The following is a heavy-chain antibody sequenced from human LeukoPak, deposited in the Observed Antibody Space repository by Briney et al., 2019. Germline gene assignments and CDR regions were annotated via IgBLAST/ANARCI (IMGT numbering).Heavy chain of an antibody. D-gene: IGHD6-13*01. CDR2: IKQDGSEK. CDR1: GFTFSSYW. CDR3: ARVFHQVYQLLLYSSSWRGEGTFDY. V-gene: IGHV3-7*01. J-gene: IGHJ4*02. Sequence: PGGSLRLSCAASGFTFSSYWMSWVRQAPGKGLEWVANIKQDGSEKYYVDSVKGRFTISRDNAKNSLYLQMNSLRAEDTAVYYCARVFHQVYQLLLYSSSWRGEGTFDYWGQGTLVTVSS.